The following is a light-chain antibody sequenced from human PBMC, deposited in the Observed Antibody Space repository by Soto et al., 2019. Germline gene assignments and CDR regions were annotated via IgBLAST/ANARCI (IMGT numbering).Light chain of an antibody. J-gene: IGLJ2*01. CDR2: DVI. Sequence: QSALTQPASVSGSPGQSITISCTGTSSDVGGYDYVSWYQQHPGKAPKLMIYDVINRPSGVSHRFSGSKSDNTASLTISGLQAEDEADYYCSSYAISRDVVFGGGTKVTVL. V-gene: IGLV2-14*01. CDR1: SSDVGGYDY. CDR3: SSYAISRDVV.